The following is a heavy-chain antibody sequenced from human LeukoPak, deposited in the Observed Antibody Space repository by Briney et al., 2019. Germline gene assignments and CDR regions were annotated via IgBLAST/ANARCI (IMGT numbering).Heavy chain of an antibody. CDR3: AKVRVVISSHGAFDI. D-gene: IGHD3-3*01. CDR2: IKQDGSEK. Sequence: GGSLRLSCAASGFSLSNYLMTWVRQAPGKGLEWVANIKQDGSEKNYVDSVKGRFSISRDNAKNSLYLQMNSLRAEDTALYYCAKVRVVISSHGAFDIWGQGTMVTVSS. J-gene: IGHJ3*02. V-gene: IGHV3-7*03. CDR1: GFSLSNYL.